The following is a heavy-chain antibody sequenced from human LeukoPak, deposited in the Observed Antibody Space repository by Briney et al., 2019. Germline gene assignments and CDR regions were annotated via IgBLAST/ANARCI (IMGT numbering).Heavy chain of an antibody. CDR3: AKDSGVTYYNFCYYMDV. CDR1: EFTFSRYA. V-gene: IGHV3-23*01. J-gene: IGHJ6*03. D-gene: IGHD1-26*01. CDR2: ISGSGGTI. Sequence: GGSLRLSCAASEFTFSRYAMSWVRQAPGKGLEWVSVISGSGGTIYYADSVKGRFTISRDNSKQTLYLQINSLRAEDTAVYYCAKDSGVTYYNFCYYMDVWGKGTTVTVSS.